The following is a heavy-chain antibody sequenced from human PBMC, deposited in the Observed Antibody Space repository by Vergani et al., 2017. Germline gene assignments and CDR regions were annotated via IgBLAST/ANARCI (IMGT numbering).Heavy chain of an antibody. D-gene: IGHD3-16*01. CDR2: IDRNYGVK. CDR1: GFTFQAFA. J-gene: IGHJ2*01. Sequence: VEAGGGLVQPGGSLRLSCTASGFTFQAFAFHWVRHVSGRGLEWVSGIDRNYGVKNGNSFEGRCSISRDNAKKAVFLQMNNLRHEDTALYFCVKDNDYDADGPFDLWGRGTLVTVSS. CDR3: VKDNDYDADGPFDL. V-gene: IGHV3-9*01.